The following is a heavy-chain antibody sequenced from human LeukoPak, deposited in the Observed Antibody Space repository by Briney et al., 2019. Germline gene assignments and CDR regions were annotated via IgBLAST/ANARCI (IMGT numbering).Heavy chain of an antibody. Sequence: ASVKVSCTASGYTFTTYAMHWVRQAPGQRLEWMGWINAGNGNTKYSQKFQARVTITRDTSASTAYMELSSLRSEGTAVYYCARDPIGSRWPYYFDYWGQGSLVTVSS. V-gene: IGHV1-3*01. CDR1: GYTFTTYA. J-gene: IGHJ4*02. D-gene: IGHD6-13*01. CDR2: INAGNGNT. CDR3: ARDPIGSRWPYYFDY.